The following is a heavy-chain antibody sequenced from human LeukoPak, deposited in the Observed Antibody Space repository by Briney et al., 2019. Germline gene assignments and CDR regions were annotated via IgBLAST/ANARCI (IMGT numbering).Heavy chain of an antibody. CDR3: ARGGDIVATSYWFDP. Sequence: ASVKVSCKASGYTFTSYSISWVRQAPGQGLEWMGWISAYNGNTNYAQKLQGRVTMTTDTSTSTAYMELRSLRSDDTAVYYCARGGDIVATSYWFDPWGQGTLVTVSS. J-gene: IGHJ5*02. CDR1: GYTFTSYS. CDR2: ISAYNGNT. D-gene: IGHD5-12*01. V-gene: IGHV1-18*01.